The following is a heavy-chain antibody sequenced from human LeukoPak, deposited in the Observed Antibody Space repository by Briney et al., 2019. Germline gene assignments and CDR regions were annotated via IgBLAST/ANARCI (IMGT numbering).Heavy chain of an antibody. J-gene: IGHJ6*02. D-gene: IGHD3-22*01. CDR1: GGSISSGGYS. CDR2: IYHSGST. V-gene: IGHV4-30-2*01. CDR3: ARGSDSSGYYYYYYGMDV. Sequence: PSETLSLTCAVSGGSISSGGYSWSWIRQPPGKGLEWIGYIYHSGSTYYNPSLKSRVTISVDRSKNQSSLKLSSVTAADTAVYYCARGSDSSGYYYYYYGMDVWGQGTTVTVSS.